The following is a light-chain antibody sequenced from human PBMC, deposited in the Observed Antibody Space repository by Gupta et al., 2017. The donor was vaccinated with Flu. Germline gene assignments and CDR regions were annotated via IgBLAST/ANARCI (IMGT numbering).Light chain of an antibody. Sequence: AIQLTQSPSSLSASVGDRVTLTCRTSQGLDNGLAWYQQKPGKPPKLLIYDASRLHSGVPSRFSGSGSGTDFTLTINSLQPEDFATYYCQKFNNFGPGTKVDV. J-gene: IGKJ3*01. CDR3: QKFNN. CDR2: DAS. V-gene: IGKV1D-13*01. CDR1: QGLDNG.